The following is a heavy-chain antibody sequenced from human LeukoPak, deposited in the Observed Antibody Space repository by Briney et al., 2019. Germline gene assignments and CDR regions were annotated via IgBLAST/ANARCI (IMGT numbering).Heavy chain of an antibody. D-gene: IGHD4-17*01. CDR1: GFTFNNYD. CDR3: ARDYADYVGYFFFDY. CDR2: ISGGGETT. Sequence: PGGSLRLSCAASGFTFNNYDMNWVRQAPGKGLEWVSSISGGGETTYYAVSAKGRFTISRDNSQNTLYLQMNSLRAEDTAVYYCARDYADYVGYFFFDYWGQGTLVTVSS. V-gene: IGHV3-23*01. J-gene: IGHJ4*02.